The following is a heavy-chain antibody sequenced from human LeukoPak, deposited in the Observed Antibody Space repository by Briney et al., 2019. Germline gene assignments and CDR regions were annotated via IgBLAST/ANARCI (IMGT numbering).Heavy chain of an antibody. CDR2: ISGSGGST. CDR3: AGTIVGKWAIDY. D-gene: IGHD3-22*01. Sequence: PGGSLRLSCAASGFTFTTYAMSWVRQAPGKGLEWVSGISGSGGSTYYADSVKGRFTISRDNSKNTLYLQMNSLRAEDTAVYYCAGTIVGKWAIDYWGQGTLVTVSS. CDR1: GFTFTTYA. J-gene: IGHJ4*02. V-gene: IGHV3-23*01.